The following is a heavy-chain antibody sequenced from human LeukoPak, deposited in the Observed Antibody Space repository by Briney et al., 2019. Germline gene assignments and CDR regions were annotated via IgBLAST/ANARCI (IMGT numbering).Heavy chain of an antibody. D-gene: IGHD6-13*01. V-gene: IGHV3-48*01. Sequence: RGPLRLSCAASGFTFSSYSMNWVRQAPGKGLEWVSYISSSSSTIYYADSVKGRFTISRDNAKNSLYLQMNSLRAEDTAVYYCARDLVTAAAGPPHWGQGTLVTVSS. CDR2: ISSSSSTI. CDR1: GFTFSSYS. CDR3: ARDLVTAAAGPPH. J-gene: IGHJ4*02.